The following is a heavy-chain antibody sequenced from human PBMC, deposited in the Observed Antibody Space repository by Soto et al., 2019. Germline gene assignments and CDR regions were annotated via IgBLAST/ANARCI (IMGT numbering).Heavy chain of an antibody. Sequence: SETLSLTCTVSGGSISSSSYYWGWIRQPPGKGLEWIGSIYYSGSTYYADSVKGRFTISRDTAKNTLDLQMSSLRVEDTARYYCARGGSGITGDFFGMDVWGQGTTVTVSS. D-gene: IGHD1-26*01. CDR2: IYYSGST. V-gene: IGHV4-39*01. J-gene: IGHJ6*02. CDR1: GGSISSSSYY. CDR3: ARGGSGITGDFFGMDV.